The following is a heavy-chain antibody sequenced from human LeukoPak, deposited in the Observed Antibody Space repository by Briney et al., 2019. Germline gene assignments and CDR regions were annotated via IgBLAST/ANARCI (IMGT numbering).Heavy chain of an antibody. V-gene: IGHV4-34*01. Sequence: TSETLSLTCAVYGGSFSGYYWSWIRQPPGKGLEWIGEINHSGSTNYNPSHKSRVTISVDTSKNQFSLKLSSVTAADTAVYYCARGGYVPATQGDYWGQGTLVTVSS. CDR2: INHSGST. J-gene: IGHJ4*02. CDR3: ARGGYVPATQGDY. D-gene: IGHD2-2*01. CDR1: GGSFSGYY.